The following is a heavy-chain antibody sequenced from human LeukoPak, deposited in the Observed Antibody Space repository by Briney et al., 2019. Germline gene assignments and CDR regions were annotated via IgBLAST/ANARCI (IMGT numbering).Heavy chain of an antibody. Sequence: TSETVSLTCCVSSGSISTTHWLTWARQPPGKGLEWIGEVHLDGRTNYTPYLESRLTRSVDPSENHRSLRLTSVTAAGTAVYYCAREGGFDRPLDYSGQGTLVTVSS. D-gene: IGHD3-9*01. J-gene: IGHJ4*02. CDR2: VHLDGRT. V-gene: IGHV4-4*02. CDR1: SGSISTTHW. CDR3: AREGGFDRPLDY.